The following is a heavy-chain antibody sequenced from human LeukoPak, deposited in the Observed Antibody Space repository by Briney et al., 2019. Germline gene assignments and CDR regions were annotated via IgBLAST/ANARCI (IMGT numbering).Heavy chain of an antibody. CDR1: GFTFSSYW. CDR2: INSDGSST. CDR3: ARDSLLWFGELLQDYYYYMDV. V-gene: IGHV3-74*01. J-gene: IGHJ6*03. Sequence: PGGSLRLSCAASGFTFSSYWMHWVRQAPGKGLVWVSRINSDGSSTSYADSVKGRFTISRDNAKNTLYLQMNSLRAEGTAVYYCARDSLLWFGELLQDYYYYMDVWGKGTTVTVSS. D-gene: IGHD3-10*01.